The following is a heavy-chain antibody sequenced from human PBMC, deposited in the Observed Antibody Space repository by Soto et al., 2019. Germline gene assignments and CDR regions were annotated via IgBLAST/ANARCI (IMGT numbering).Heavy chain of an antibody. D-gene: IGHD3-10*01. CDR3: ARQSAGRGLDV. V-gene: IGHV4-59*08. Sequence: QVQLQESGPGLVKPSETLSLTCTVFGGSISGYYWSWIRQPPGKGLEWIGYIYYSGSTNYNPSLKSRVTISLDTSKTQFSLNLSSVTAADTAVYYCARQSAGRGLDVWGPGTTVTVSS. CDR1: GGSISGYY. J-gene: IGHJ6*02. CDR2: IYYSGST.